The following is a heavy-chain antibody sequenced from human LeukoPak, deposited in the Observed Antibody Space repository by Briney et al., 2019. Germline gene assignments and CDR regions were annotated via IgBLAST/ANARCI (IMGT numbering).Heavy chain of an antibody. D-gene: IGHD2-8*01. CDR3: ARAIGVGYCTNGVCRIWSWDYYYYMDV. CDR1: GFTFSSYW. CDR2: IKQDGSEK. J-gene: IGHJ6*03. V-gene: IGHV3-7*01. Sequence: GGSLRLSCAASGFTFSSYWMSWVRQAPGKGLEWVANIKQDGSEKYYVDSVKGRFTISRGNAKNSLYLQMNSLRAEDTAVYYCARAIGVGYCTNGVCRIWSWDYYYYMDVWGKGTTVTVSS.